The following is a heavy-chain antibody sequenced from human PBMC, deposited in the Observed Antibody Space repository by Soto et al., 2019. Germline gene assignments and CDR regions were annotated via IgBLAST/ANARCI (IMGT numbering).Heavy chain of an antibody. CDR3: AREENCSDGICYSEYFQR. D-gene: IGHD2-15*01. CDR1: GYIFTAYS. Sequence: ASVKVSCKASGYIFTAYSMHWVRQAPGQGLEWMGVVNPSGGSTNYAQKFQGRITMTRDTSTSTVYMDLSSLTSEDMAVYYCAREENCSDGICYSEYFQRWGQGTLVTVSS. CDR2: VNPSGGST. J-gene: IGHJ1*01. V-gene: IGHV1-46*01.